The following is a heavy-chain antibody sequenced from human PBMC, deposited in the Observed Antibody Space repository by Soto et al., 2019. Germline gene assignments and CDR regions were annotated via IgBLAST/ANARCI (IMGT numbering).Heavy chain of an antibody. J-gene: IGHJ4*02. CDR2: ISGSGGST. V-gene: IGHV3-23*01. D-gene: IGHD1-26*01. CDR1: GFTFSSSA. CDR3: ARRGSGSYYDY. Sequence: EVQLLESGGGLVQPGGSLRLSCAASGFTFSSSARRWVRQAPVKGLEWVSAISGSGGSTYYADSVKGRFTISRDNSKNTLYLQMNSLRAEDTAVYYCARRGSGSYYDYWGQGTLVTVSS.